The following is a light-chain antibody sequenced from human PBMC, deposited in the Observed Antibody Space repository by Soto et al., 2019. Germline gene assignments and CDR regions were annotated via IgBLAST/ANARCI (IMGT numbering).Light chain of an antibody. Sequence: IQMTQSPSTLPASVGDRVTITCRASQSISSWLAWYQQKPGKAPKLLIYKASTLESGVPSRFSGSGSGTEFTLTISSLQPDDFAPYYCQQYNTYWTFGQGTKVEIK. V-gene: IGKV1-5*03. CDR3: QQYNTYWT. CDR2: KAS. CDR1: QSISSW. J-gene: IGKJ1*01.